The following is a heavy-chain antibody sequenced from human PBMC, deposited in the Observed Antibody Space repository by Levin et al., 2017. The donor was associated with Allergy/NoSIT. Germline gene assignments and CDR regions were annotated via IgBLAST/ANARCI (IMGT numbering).Heavy chain of an antibody. CDR1: GDSVSSNSAA. D-gene: IGHD5-18*01. CDR3: ARDVDTVMEFDY. Sequence: SETLSLTCAISGDSVSSNSAAWNWIRQSPSRGLEWLGRTYYRSKWYNDYAVYVKSRITINPDTPKNQFSLQLNSVTPEDTAVYYCARDVDTVMEFDYWGQGTLVTVSS. J-gene: IGHJ4*02. CDR2: TYYRSKWYN. V-gene: IGHV6-1*01.